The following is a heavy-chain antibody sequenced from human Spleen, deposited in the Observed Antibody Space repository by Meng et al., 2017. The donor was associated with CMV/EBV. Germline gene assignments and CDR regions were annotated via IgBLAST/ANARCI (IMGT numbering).Heavy chain of an antibody. V-gene: IGHV3-7*01. CDR2: IELDGSEK. CDR1: GFDFSTYW. Sequence: GESLKISCAASGFDFSTYWMSWVRQAPGKGLEWEANIELDGSEKYYVDSVKGRFTISRDNAKNSLYLQLNSLRAEDTAVYYCARGDFVAAPAASHHLDFWGQGTLVTVSS. CDR3: ARGDFVAAPAASHHLDF. D-gene: IGHD2-2*01. J-gene: IGHJ4*02.